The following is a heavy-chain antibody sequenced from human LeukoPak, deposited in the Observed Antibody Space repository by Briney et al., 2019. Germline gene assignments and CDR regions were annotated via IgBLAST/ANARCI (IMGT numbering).Heavy chain of an antibody. J-gene: IGHJ5*02. Sequence: SETLSLTCSVSGDSIRSYYWSWVRQPPGKGLEWIGVIYSRGSTNYNPSLKSRVTISVDTSKNQFSLKLSSVTAADTAVYYCARHSTAPYCGGDCYWFDPWGQGTLVTVSS. V-gene: IGHV4-4*09. CDR2: IYSRGST. D-gene: IGHD2-21*02. CDR1: GDSIRSYY. CDR3: ARHSTAPYCGGDCYWFDP.